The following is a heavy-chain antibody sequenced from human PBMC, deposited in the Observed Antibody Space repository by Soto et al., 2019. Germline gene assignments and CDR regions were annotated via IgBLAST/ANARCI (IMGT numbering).Heavy chain of an antibody. D-gene: IGHD2-21*02. CDR3: ASRYCGGDCYHDAFDI. J-gene: IGHJ3*02. Sequence: ASVKVSCKASEGTFSSYAISWGRQAPGQGLEWMGGIIPIFGTANYAQKFQGRVTITADESTSTAYMELSSLRSEDTAVYYCASRYCGGDCYHDAFDIWGQGTMVTVSS. CDR2: IIPIFGTA. CDR1: EGTFSSYA. V-gene: IGHV1-69*13.